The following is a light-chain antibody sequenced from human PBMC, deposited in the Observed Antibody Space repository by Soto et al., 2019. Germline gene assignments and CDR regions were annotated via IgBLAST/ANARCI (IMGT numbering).Light chain of an antibody. V-gene: IGKV3-11*01. CDR3: QQRNNWPLT. J-gene: IGKJ4*01. CDR1: QSVSKY. Sequence: EVVLTQSPATLSLSPGESATLSCRASQSVSKYLGWYQQRPGQAPRLLIYDASDRATGIPARFSGSGSGTDFTLTISSLEPEDFVVYYCQQRNNWPLTFGGGTKVEIK. CDR2: DAS.